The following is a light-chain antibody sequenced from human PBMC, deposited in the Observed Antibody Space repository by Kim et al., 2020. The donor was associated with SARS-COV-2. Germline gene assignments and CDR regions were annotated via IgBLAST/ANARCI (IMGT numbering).Light chain of an antibody. CDR2: EVS. J-gene: IGLJ2*01. Sequence: GQAVTLSCTGTSSDVGGYNYVAWYQQHPGRAPKLMIYEVSKRPSGVPDRFSGSKSGNTASLTVSGLQDEDEADCYCSSYAGSNNLVFGGGTQLTVL. CDR1: SSDVGGYNY. CDR3: SSYAGSNNLV. V-gene: IGLV2-8*01.